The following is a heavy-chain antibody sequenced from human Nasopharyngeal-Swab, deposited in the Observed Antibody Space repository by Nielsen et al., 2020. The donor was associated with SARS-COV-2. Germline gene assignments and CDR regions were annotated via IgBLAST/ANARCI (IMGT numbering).Heavy chain of an antibody. Sequence: SETLSLTCTVSGGSISSSSYYWGWIRQPPGKGLEWIGSIYYSGSTYYNPSLKSRVTISVDTSKNQFSLKLSSVTAADTAGYYCARVVYYYDTGAFDIWGQGTMGTVSS. J-gene: IGHJ3*02. D-gene: IGHD3-22*01. CDR2: IYYSGST. V-gene: IGHV4-39*07. CDR1: GGSISSSSYY. CDR3: ARVVYYYDTGAFDI.